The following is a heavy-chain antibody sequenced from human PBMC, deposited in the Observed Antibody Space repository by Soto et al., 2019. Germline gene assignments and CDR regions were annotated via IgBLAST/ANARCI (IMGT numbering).Heavy chain of an antibody. Sequence: ASVKVSCKASGYSFSTHSIHWVRQAPGQGLEWMGWINGGNGNTKYSQKFRDRVTITRDASASTGYMELSSLRSEDTAVYYCARGKGMEENYYYYGMDVWGQGTTVTLSS. V-gene: IGHV1-3*01. CDR3: ARGKGMEENYYYYGMDV. CDR1: GYSFSTHS. D-gene: IGHD1-1*01. J-gene: IGHJ6*02. CDR2: INGGNGNT.